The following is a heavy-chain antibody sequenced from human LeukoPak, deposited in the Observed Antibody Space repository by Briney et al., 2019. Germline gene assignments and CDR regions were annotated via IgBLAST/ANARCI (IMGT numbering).Heavy chain of an antibody. CDR1: GGSISSYY. CDR2: IYYSGST. J-gene: IGHJ4*02. D-gene: IGHD5-24*01. V-gene: IGHV4-59*01. Sequence: PSETLSLTCTVSGGSISSYYWSWVRQPPGKGLEWMGYIYYSGSTNYNPSLRSQVTISVDTSKNQFSLKLSSVTAADTAVYYCARMAVLRCIDYWGQGTLVTVSS. CDR3: ARMAVLRCIDY.